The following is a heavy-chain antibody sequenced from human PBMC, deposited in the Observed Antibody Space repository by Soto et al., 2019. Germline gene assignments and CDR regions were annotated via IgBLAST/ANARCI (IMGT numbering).Heavy chain of an antibody. CDR3: ARRRLWLSDDAFDI. CDR2: IAYSGST. J-gene: IGHJ3*02. Sequence: QLQLQESGPGLVKPSETLSLTCTVSGGSITSSSYYWGWIRQPPGKGLEWIGSIAYSGSTYYNPSLKSRVTISVDTSKNHFSLKVNSVTAADTAVYYCARRRLWLSDDAFDIWGQGTMVTVSS. CDR1: GGSITSSSYY. D-gene: IGHD6-19*01. V-gene: IGHV4-39*02.